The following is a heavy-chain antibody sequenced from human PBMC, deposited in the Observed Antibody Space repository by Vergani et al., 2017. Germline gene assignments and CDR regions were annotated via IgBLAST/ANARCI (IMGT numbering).Heavy chain of an antibody. CDR2: ISGSGGIT. V-gene: IGHV3-23*01. CDR3: AKDRYPKVAAAGRDDYFDY. J-gene: IGHJ4*02. CDR1: GFTFSSYA. Sequence: EVQLLESGGGLVQPGGSLRLSCAASGFTFSSYAMSWVRQAPGKGLEWVSAISGSGGITYYADSVKGRFTISRDNSKNTLYLQMNSLRAEDTAVYYCAKDRYPKVAAAGRDDYFDYWGQGTLVTVSS. D-gene: IGHD6-13*01.